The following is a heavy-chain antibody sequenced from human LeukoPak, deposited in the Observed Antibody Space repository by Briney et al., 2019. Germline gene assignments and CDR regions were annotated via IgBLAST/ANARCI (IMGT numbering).Heavy chain of an antibody. V-gene: IGHV1-18*01. Sequence: ASVKVSCKASGYTFTSYGISWVRQAPGQGLEWMGWISAYNGNTNYAQKLQGRVTMTTDTSTSTAYMELRSLRSDDTAVYYCARGLIFGVVNSPSPYWGQGTLVTVSS. CDR3: ARGLIFGVVNSPSPY. CDR2: ISAYNGNT. CDR1: GYTFTSYG. D-gene: IGHD3-3*01. J-gene: IGHJ4*02.